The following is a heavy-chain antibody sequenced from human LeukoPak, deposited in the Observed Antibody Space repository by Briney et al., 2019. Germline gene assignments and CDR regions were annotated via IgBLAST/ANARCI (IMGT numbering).Heavy chain of an antibody. Sequence: PGGSLRLSCAASGFMFNGYSLNWIRQAPGKGLEWISYISAGSDYIYYTDSVKGRFTISRDNAKNSLYLQLNSLRVEDTAVYYCARWGLGPSFDYWGRGTLVTVSS. J-gene: IGHJ4*02. CDR3: ARWGLGPSFDY. CDR1: GFMFNGYS. V-gene: IGHV3-21*05. CDR2: ISAGSDYI. D-gene: IGHD1-26*01.